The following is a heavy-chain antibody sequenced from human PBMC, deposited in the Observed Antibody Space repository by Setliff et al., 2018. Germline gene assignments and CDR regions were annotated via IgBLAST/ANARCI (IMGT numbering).Heavy chain of an antibody. V-gene: IGHV1-3*01. D-gene: IGHD3-9*01. CDR1: GYTFTNCA. CDR3: ARETYDILTGYTYWYFDL. CDR2: INGGNGNT. Sequence: ASVKVSCKASGYTFTNCALHWLRQAPGQRLEWMAYINGGNGNTHYSQKFRGRVTVTRDTSASTVFMELSTLRSEDTAVYYCARETYDILTGYTYWYFDLWGRGTLVTVSS. J-gene: IGHJ2*01.